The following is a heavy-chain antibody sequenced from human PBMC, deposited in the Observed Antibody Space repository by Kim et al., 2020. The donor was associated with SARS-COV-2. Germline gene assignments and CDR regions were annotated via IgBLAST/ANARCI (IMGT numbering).Heavy chain of an antibody. CDR2: IYPGDSDT. CDR3: AGQTGLGERDAFDI. J-gene: IGHJ3*02. V-gene: IGHV5-51*01. D-gene: IGHD3-16*01. CDR1: GYRFTSYW. Sequence: GESLKISCKGSGYRFTSYWIGWVRQMPGKGLEWMGIIYPGDSDTTISPSFQGQVTLSADKSISTAYLQWSSLKASETAMYYCAGQTGLGERDAFDIWGQGTMVTVSS.